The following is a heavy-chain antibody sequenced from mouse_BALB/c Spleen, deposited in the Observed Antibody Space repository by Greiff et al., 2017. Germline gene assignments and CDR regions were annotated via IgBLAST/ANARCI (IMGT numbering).Heavy chain of an antibody. CDR2: IWGDGST. D-gene: IGHD1-2*01. Sequence: QVQLKESGPGLVAPSQSLSITCTVSGFSLTGYGVNWVRQPPGKGLEWLGMIWGDGSTDYNSALKSRLSISKDNSKSQVFLKMNSLQTDDTARYYCASYYGYGEMDYWGQGTSVTVSS. CDR1: GFSLTGYG. J-gene: IGHJ4*01. V-gene: IGHV2-6-7*01. CDR3: ASYYGYGEMDY.